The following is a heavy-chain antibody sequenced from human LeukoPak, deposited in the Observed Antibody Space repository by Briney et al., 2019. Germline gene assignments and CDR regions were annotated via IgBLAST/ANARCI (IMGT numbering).Heavy chain of an antibody. J-gene: IGHJ4*02. CDR2: IYYSGGT. V-gene: IGHV4-39*01. D-gene: IGHD3-16*02. CDR1: GGSISSSSYY. CDR3: ASRGMITFGGVIDHSFDY. Sequence: SETLSLTCTVSGGSISSSSYYWGWIRQPPGKGLEWIGSIYYSGGTYYNPSLKSRVTISVDTSKNQFSLKLSSVTAADTAVYYCASRGMITFGGVIDHSFDYWGQGTLVTVSS.